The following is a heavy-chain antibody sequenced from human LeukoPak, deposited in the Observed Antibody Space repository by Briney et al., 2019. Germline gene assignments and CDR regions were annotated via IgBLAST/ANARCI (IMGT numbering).Heavy chain of an antibody. CDR1: GFTFSSFW. D-gene: IGHD3-22*01. V-gene: IGHV3-74*01. J-gene: IGHJ1*01. CDR3: ARAPSEIGGYYPEYFRH. CDR2: IKRDGST. Sequence: PGGSLRLSCAAPGFTFSSFWMHWVRQAPGKGLVWVSRIKRDGSTNYADSVKGRFTISRDNAKNTVSLQMTSLRVEDTGVYYCARAPSEIGGYYPEYFRHWGQGTLVTVSS.